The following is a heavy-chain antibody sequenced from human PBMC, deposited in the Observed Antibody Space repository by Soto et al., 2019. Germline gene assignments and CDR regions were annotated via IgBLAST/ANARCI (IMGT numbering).Heavy chain of an antibody. V-gene: IGHV1-69*13. CDR3: ARGHCGGDCLYYFDY. J-gene: IGHJ4*02. Sequence: SVKYSGNAYGGTFSSFAISWVRQAPGQGLEWMGGIIPIFGTANYAQKFQGRVTITADESTSTAYMELSSLRSEDTAVYYCARGHCGGDCLYYFDYWGQGTLVTVSS. D-gene: IGHD2-21*02. CDR2: IIPIFGTA. CDR1: GGTFSSFA.